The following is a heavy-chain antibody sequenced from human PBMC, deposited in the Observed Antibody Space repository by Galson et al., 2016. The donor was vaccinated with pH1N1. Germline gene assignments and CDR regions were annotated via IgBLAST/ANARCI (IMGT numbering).Heavy chain of an antibody. Sequence: SLRLSCAAAGFTFGHYGMHWVRQVPGKGLEWVSGINWNSKTRAYGDPVRGRFTISRDNAKNSLYLQMNSLRPADTALYYCVTDSGDGDRNLVPHDAFDVWGQGTMVTVSS. V-gene: IGHV3-9*01. CDR3: VTDSGDGDRNLVPHDAFDV. J-gene: IGHJ3*01. CDR1: GFTFGHYG. CDR2: INWNSKTR. D-gene: IGHD4-17*01.